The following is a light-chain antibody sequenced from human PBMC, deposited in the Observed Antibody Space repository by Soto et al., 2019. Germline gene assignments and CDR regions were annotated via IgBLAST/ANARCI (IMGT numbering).Light chain of an antibody. CDR2: AAS. J-gene: IGKJ1*01. CDR1: QGIDNY. Sequence: DIQMTQAPSSLSASLGDRVTITCRASQGIDNYLAWYQMQPGKVPKLLIYAASTLQSWVPSRFSGSGSGTDFTLTISSLQPEDVPTYCCQKYNSAPRTVGQGTKVEI. V-gene: IGKV1-27*01. CDR3: QKYNSAPRT.